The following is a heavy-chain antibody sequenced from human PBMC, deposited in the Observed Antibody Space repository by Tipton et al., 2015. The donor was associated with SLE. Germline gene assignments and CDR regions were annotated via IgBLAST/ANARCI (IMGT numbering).Heavy chain of an antibody. D-gene: IGHD4-23*01. Sequence: QSGPEVKKPGSSVKVSCKVSGSAFSSYHISWVRQAPGQGLEWMGGIIPLYGTVTYAQKFQGRVAITTDESTRAAYMELSSLESEDTAVYFCAREHFNIDSGGNSAAFDVWGQGTVVIVSA. V-gene: IGHV1-69*05. CDR1: GSAFSSYH. CDR2: IIPLYGTV. CDR3: AREHFNIDSGGNSAAFDV. J-gene: IGHJ3*01.